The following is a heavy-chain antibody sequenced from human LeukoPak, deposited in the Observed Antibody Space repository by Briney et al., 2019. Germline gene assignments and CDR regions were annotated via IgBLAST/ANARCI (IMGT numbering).Heavy chain of an antibody. J-gene: IGHJ4*02. D-gene: IGHD3-16*01. CDR3: ARGGTAKGHFDY. Sequence: PSETLSLTCTVSGGSLSNYYWTWIRQPPGKGLEWIGYIYYSGSTNYNPSLKSRVTISLDTSRNQFSLRLTSVTAADTAVYYCARGGTAKGHFDYWGQGTLVTVSS. CDR1: GGSLSNYY. V-gene: IGHV4-59*08. CDR2: IYYSGST.